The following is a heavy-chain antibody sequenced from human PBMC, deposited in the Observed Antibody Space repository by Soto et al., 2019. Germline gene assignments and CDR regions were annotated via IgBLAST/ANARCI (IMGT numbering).Heavy chain of an antibody. D-gene: IGHD3-10*01. J-gene: IGHJ4*02. CDR2: IYYSGST. CDR1: GGSISSGGYY. CDR3: ARENYYCSGSYFRFLGLTVDY. V-gene: IGHV4-31*03. Sequence: QVQLQESGPGLVKPSQTLSLTCTVSGGSISSGGYYWSWIRQHPGKGLEGIGYIYYSGSTYYNPALKSRVTISVDTSKNQFSLKLSSVTAADTAVYYCARENYYCSGSYFRFLGLTVDYWGQGTLVTVSS.